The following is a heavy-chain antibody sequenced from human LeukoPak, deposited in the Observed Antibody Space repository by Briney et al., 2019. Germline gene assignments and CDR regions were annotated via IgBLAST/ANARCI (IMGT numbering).Heavy chain of an antibody. J-gene: IGHJ4*02. Sequence: GRSLRLSCAASGFTFSSYAMHWVRQAPGKGLEWVAVIWNDGSNKYYADSVKGRFTISRDNSKNTVYLQMSSLRAEDTALYYCTRAMVREWEPNISDSWGQGTLVTVSS. CDR2: IWNDGSNK. CDR1: GFTFSSYA. V-gene: IGHV3-30*04. D-gene: IGHD1-26*01. CDR3: TRAMVREWEPNISDS.